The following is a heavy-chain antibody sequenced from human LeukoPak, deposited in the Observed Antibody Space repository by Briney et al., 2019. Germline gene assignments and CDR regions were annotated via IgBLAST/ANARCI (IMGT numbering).Heavy chain of an antibody. CDR1: GFTFSSYW. V-gene: IGHV3-7*01. J-gene: IGHJ1*01. CDR3: ARGGGLNYPYFQH. CDR2: IKQDGSEK. D-gene: IGHD1-7*01. Sequence: PGGSLRLSCAASGFTFSSYWMSWVRQAPGKGLEWVANIKQDGSEKYYVDSVKGRFTISRDNAKNSLYLQMNSLRAEDTAVYYCARGGGLNYPYFQHWGQGTLVTVSS.